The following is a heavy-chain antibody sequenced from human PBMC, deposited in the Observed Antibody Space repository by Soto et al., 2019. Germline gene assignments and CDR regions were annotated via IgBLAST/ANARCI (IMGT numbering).Heavy chain of an antibody. D-gene: IGHD5-12*01. Sequence: GGSLRLSXAASGFIFTNYAMNWVRQAPGKGLEWVSVIGGRGNSAYYADSVQGRFTISRDNSKNTLSLQMSSLTADDTAIYYCLREGRGSFDFWGRGTMVTVSS. CDR1: GFIFTNYA. J-gene: IGHJ3*01. V-gene: IGHV3-23*01. CDR3: LREGRGSFDF. CDR2: IGGRGNSA.